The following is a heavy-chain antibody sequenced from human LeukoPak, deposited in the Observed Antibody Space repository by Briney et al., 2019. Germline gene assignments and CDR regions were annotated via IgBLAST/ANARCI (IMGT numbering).Heavy chain of an antibody. CDR2: ITDNGATT. Sequence: GGSLRLSCAASGFSFSIFAMHWVRQAPGKPLEYVSAITDNGATTYYADSVKGRFTISRDNSKNSLYLQMASLRPEDMAVYYCVRWGYYSNYDYWGQGTLVTVSS. CDR1: GFSFSIFA. D-gene: IGHD4-11*01. J-gene: IGHJ4*02. CDR3: VRWGYYSNYDY. V-gene: IGHV3-64*02.